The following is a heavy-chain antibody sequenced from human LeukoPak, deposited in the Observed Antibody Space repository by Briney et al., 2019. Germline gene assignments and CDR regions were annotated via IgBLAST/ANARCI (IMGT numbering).Heavy chain of an antibody. CDR1: GGSFSGYY. CDR3: ARERYFAWFDY. Sequence: SETLSLTCAVYGGSFSGYYWSWIRQPPGKGLEWIGEINHSGSTNYNPSLKSRVTISVDTSKNQFSLKLSSVTAADTAVYYCARERYFAWFDYWGQGTLVTVSS. D-gene: IGHD3-9*01. J-gene: IGHJ4*02. CDR2: INHSGST. V-gene: IGHV4-34*01.